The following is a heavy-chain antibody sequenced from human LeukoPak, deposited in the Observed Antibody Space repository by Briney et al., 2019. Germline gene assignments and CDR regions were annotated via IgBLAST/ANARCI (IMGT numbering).Heavy chain of an antibody. D-gene: IGHD4-23*01. CDR1: GGSFGGYY. CDR3: ARGRVGGDAFDT. Sequence: PSETLSLTCAVYGGSFGGYYWSWIRQPPGKGLEWIGEINHSGSTNYSPSLKSRVTISVDTSKNQFSLKLSSVTAADTAVYYCARGRVGGDAFDTWGHATMVTVSS. V-gene: IGHV4-34*01. CDR2: INHSGST. J-gene: IGHJ3*02.